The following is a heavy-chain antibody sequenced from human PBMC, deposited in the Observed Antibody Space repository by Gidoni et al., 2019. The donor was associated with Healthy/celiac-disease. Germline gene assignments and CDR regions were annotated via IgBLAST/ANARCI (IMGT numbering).Heavy chain of an antibody. CDR3: ARNDITGTPVPS. CDR1: GFTFSSYS. V-gene: IGHV3-21*01. J-gene: IGHJ5*02. CDR2: ISSSSSYI. Sequence: EVQLVESGGGLVKTGGSLRLSCAASGFTFSSYSMNWVRQAPGKGLEWVASISSSSSYIYYADSVKGRFTISRDNAKNSLYLQMNSLRAEDTAVYYCARNDITGTPVPSWGQGTLVTVSS. D-gene: IGHD1-20*01.